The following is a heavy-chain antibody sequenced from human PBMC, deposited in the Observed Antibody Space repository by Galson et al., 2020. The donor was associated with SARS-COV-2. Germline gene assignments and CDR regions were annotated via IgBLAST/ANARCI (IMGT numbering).Heavy chain of an antibody. CDR1: GFTFSSYA. J-gene: IGHJ4*02. CDR3: AKDQYVWGSYRPYYFDY. D-gene: IGHD3-16*02. CDR2: ISGSGGST. V-gene: IGHV3-23*01. Sequence: GGSLRLSCAASGFTFSSYAMSWVRQAPGKGLEWVSAISGSGGSTYYADSVKGRFTISRDNSKNTLYLQMNSLRAEDTAVYYCAKDQYVWGSYRPYYFDYWGQGTLVTVSS.